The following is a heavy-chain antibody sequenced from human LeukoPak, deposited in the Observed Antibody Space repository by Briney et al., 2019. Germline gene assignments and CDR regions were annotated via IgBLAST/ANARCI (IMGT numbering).Heavy chain of an antibody. D-gene: IGHD5-24*01. Sequence: HPSETLSLTCTVSGGSISGGSYYWSWIRQPAGKGLEWIGRIYTSGSTNYIPSLKSRVTISVDTSKNQFSLKLSSVTAADTAVYYCARGLEMAAENWFDPWGQGTLVTVSS. V-gene: IGHV4-61*02. J-gene: IGHJ5*02. CDR3: ARGLEMAAENWFDP. CDR2: IYTSGST. CDR1: GGSISGGSYY.